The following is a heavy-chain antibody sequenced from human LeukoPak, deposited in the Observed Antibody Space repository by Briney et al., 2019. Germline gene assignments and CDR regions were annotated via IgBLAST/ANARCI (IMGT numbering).Heavy chain of an antibody. V-gene: IGHV3-21*04. J-gene: IGHJ5*02. CDR2: ISSSSSYI. CDR1: GFTFSSYS. Sequence: GGSLRLSCAASGFTFSSYSMNWVRQAPGKGLEWVSSISSSSSYIYYADSVKGRFTISRDNAKNSLYLQMNSLRAEDTAVYYCAKDSSSSGYPNWFDPWGQGTLVTVSS. CDR3: AKDSSSSGYPNWFDP. D-gene: IGHD3-22*01.